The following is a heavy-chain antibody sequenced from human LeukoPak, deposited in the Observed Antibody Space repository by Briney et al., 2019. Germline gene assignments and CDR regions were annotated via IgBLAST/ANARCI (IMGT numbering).Heavy chain of an antibody. J-gene: IGHJ5*02. CDR3: ARADIENWFDP. CDR1: GGSFSGYY. CDR2: INHSGST. Sequence: SETLSLNCAVYGGSFSGYYWSWIRQPPGKGLEWIGEINHSGSTNYNPSLKSRVTISVDTSKNQFSLKLSSVTAADTAVYYCARADIENWFDPWGQGTLVTVSS. V-gene: IGHV4-34*01.